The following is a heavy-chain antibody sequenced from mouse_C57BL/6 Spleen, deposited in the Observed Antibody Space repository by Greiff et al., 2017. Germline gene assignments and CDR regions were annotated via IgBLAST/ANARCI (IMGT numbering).Heavy chain of an antibody. Sequence: EVKLVESGGGLVKPGGSLKLSCAASGFTFSDYGMHWVRQAPEKGLEWVAYISSGSSTIYYADQVKGRFTISRDNAKHTLFLQMTSLRSEDTAMYYCARTDYYAMDYWGQGTSVTVSS. V-gene: IGHV5-17*01. CDR2: ISSGSSTI. J-gene: IGHJ4*01. CDR1: GFTFSDYG. CDR3: ARTDYYAMDY.